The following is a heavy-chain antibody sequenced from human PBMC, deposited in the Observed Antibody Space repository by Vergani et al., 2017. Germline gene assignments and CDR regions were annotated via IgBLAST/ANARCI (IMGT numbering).Heavy chain of an antibody. CDR2: IIPILGIA. D-gene: IGHD2-2*02. CDR3: ARDGARYCSSTSCYSAYYYYYMDV. J-gene: IGHJ6*03. V-gene: IGHV1-69*04. Sequence: QVQLVQSGAEVKRPGASVKVSCKASGYSFTSYGISWVRQAPGQGLEWMGRIIPILGIANYAQKFQGRVTITADKSTSTAYMELSSLRSEDTAVYYCARDGARYCSSTSCYSAYYYYYMDVWGKGTTVTVSS. CDR1: GYSFTSYG.